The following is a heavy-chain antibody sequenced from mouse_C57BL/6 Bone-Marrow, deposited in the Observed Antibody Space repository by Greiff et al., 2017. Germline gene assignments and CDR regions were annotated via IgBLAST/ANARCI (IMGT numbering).Heavy chain of an antibody. D-gene: IGHD2-3*01. J-gene: IGHJ2*01. V-gene: IGHV14-4*01. CDR2: IDPENGDT. Sequence: EVKVVESGAELVRPGASVKLSCTASGFNIKDDYMHWVKQRPEQGLEWIGWIDPENGDTEYASKFQGKATITADTSSNTAYLQLSSLTSEDTAVYYCTTWGYWDYWGQGTTLTVSS. CDR1: GFNIKDDY. CDR3: TTWGYWDY.